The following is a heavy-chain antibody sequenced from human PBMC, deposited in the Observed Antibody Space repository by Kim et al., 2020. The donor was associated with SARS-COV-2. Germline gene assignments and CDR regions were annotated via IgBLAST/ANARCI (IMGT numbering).Heavy chain of an antibody. J-gene: IGHJ4*02. D-gene: IGHD6-25*01. CDR3: AGGYASGAWHDY. V-gene: IGHV6-1*01. Sequence: GYAASVKSRITISPDTSKNQFSLQLNSVTPEDTAVYYCAGGYASGAWHDYWGQGTLVTVSS.